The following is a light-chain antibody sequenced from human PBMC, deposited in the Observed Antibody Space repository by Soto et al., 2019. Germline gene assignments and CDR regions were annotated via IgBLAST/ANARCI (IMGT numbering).Light chain of an antibody. J-gene: IGKJ5*01. V-gene: IGKV3-15*01. CDR1: QSVSTSS. CDR2: GAS. Sequence: EIVLTQSPGTLSLSPGARATLSCRASQSVSTSSLAWYQQKGGQAPRLLIYGASTRATDIPARFSGSGSGTEFTLTISSLQSEDFAVYYCQQYDNWPPTFGQGTRLEIK. CDR3: QQYDNWPPT.